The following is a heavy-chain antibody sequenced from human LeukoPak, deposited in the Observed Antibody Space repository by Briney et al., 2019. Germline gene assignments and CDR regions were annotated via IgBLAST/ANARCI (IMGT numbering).Heavy chain of an antibody. CDR2: MSSSGNNYT. V-gene: IGHV3-11*06. CDR1: GFPFSDYY. Sequence: RPGGSLRLSCAASGFPFSDYYMSWVRQAPGKGLEWVSYMSSSGNNYTNYADSVQRRLTISRDNAKMLLYLQMNNLRAEYTAVYYCARVKEHWQHFRLDPWGQGTLVTVSS. J-gene: IGHJ5*02. D-gene: IGHD6-13*01. CDR3: ARVKEHWQHFRLDP.